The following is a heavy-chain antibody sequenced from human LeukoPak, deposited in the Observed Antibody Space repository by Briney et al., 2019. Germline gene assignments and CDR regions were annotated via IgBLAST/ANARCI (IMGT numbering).Heavy chain of an antibody. CDR2: IYYSGST. Sequence: SETLSLTCTVSGGSVSSGSYYRSWIRQPPGKGLEWIGYIYYSGSTNYNPSLKSRVTISVDTSKNQFSLKLSSVTAADTAVYYCARGSSSLEWLLYLDYYYMDVWGKGTTVTVSS. V-gene: IGHV4-61*01. CDR1: GGSVSSGSYY. J-gene: IGHJ6*03. D-gene: IGHD3-3*01. CDR3: ARGSSSLEWLLYLDYYYMDV.